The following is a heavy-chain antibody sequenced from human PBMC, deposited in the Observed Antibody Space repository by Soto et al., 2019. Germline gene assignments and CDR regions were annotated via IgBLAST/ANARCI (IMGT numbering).Heavy chain of an antibody. D-gene: IGHD4-17*01. CDR1: GFTFSKFW. J-gene: IGHJ4*02. CDR3: TRDTFGDEDY. Sequence: EVQMVESGGGLVQPGGSLRLSCTASGFTFSKFWMHWVRQVPGKGLVWVSRINPESTTINYAAAVEGRFTISRDNAQNTLYLQMSSLIVEDSAVYYCTRDTFGDEDYWVQGIPVTVSS. CDR2: INPESTTI. V-gene: IGHV3-74*01.